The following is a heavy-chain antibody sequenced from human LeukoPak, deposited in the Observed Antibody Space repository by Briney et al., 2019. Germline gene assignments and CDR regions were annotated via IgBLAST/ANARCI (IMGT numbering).Heavy chain of an antibody. CDR1: GFTFSSYA. J-gene: IGHJ5*02. Sequence: GSLRLSCAASGFTFSSYAMSWVRQAPGKGLEWIGSIYYGGTTRYNPSLKSRVTISVDTSKNQFSLKLTAVTAADTGVYYCARHPPGGSSSWSNWFDPWGQGTLVTVSS. D-gene: IGHD6-13*01. CDR2: IYYGGTT. CDR3: ARHPPGGSSSWSNWFDP. V-gene: IGHV4-39*01.